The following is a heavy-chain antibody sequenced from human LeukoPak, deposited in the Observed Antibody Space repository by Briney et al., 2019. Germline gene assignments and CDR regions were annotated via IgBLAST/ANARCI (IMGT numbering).Heavy chain of an antibody. CDR1: GFPFSNYA. CDR2: ISGDGGST. D-gene: IGHD3-10*01. Sequence: GGSLRLSCAASGFPFSNYAMSWVRQAPGKGLECVSVISGDGGSTYYADSVKGRFTISRDNSKNTLYLQMISLKDEDTAVYYCAKHLWRDLLWFGEGYYFGYWGQGTLVTVSS. J-gene: IGHJ4*02. V-gene: IGHV3-23*01. CDR3: AKHLWRDLLWFGEGYYFGY.